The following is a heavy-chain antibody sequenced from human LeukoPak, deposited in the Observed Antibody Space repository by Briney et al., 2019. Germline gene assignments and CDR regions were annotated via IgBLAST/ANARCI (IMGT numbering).Heavy chain of an antibody. D-gene: IGHD4-17*01. V-gene: IGHV3-30*04. J-gene: IGHJ4*02. CDR3: ARDLGAFDY. CDR1: GFTLSSYA. CDR2: ISYDGRNK. Sequence: GGSLRLSCAASGFTLSSYAMHWVRQAPGKGLEWVAVISYDGRNKSYAESVKVRFTIYRDNSKNTLYLQMDSLRAEDMAVYYWARDLGAFDYWGQGTLVTVSS.